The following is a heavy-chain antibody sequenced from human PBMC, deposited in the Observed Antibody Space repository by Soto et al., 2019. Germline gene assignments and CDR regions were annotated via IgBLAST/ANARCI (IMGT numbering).Heavy chain of an antibody. J-gene: IGHJ4*02. CDR2: IYPGDSDT. Sequence: EVQLVQSGAEVKKPGESLKISCKGSGYSFTSYWIGWVRQMPGKGLEWMGIIYPGDSDTRYSPSFQGQVTISADKSVSTAYLQWSSLKASDTAMYYCARLKRDGYNYSPLYYWGQGTLVTVSS. CDR3: ARLKRDGYNYSPLYY. V-gene: IGHV5-51*03. CDR1: GYSFTSYW. D-gene: IGHD5-12*01.